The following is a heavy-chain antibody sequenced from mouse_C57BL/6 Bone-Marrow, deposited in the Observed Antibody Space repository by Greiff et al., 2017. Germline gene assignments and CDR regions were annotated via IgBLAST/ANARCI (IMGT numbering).Heavy chain of an antibody. CDR2: IDPENGDT. J-gene: IGHJ2*01. CDR3: TTSYGYEDYFDY. V-gene: IGHV14-4*01. CDR1: GFNIKDDY. Sequence: VQLQQSGAELVRPGASVKLSCTASGFNIKDDYMHWVKQRPEQGLEWIGGIDPENGDTEYASKFQGKATITADTSSNTAYLQLSSLTSEDTAVYYCTTSYGYEDYFDYWGQGTTLTVSS. D-gene: IGHD2-2*01.